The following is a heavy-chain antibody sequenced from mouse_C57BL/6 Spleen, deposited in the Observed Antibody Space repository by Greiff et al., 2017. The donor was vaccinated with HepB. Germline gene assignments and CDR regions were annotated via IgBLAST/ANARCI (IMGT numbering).Heavy chain of an antibody. J-gene: IGHJ4*01. Sequence: EVKVVESGGGLVQPGGSLSLSCAASGFTFTDYYMSWVRQPPGKALEWLGFIRNKANGYTTEYSASVKGRFTISRDNSQSILYLQMNALSAEDSATYYCERLKRLRGYYYAMDYWGQGTSVTVSS. CDR2: IRNKANGYTT. CDR1: GFTFTDYY. CDR3: ERLKRLRGYYYAMDY. V-gene: IGHV7-3*01. D-gene: IGHD2-4*01.